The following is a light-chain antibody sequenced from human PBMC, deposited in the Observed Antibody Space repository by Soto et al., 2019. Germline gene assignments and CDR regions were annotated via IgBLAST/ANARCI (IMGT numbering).Light chain of an antibody. Sequence: QSALTQPASVSGSPGQSITISCTGTSSDVGGHNFVSWYQHHPGKAPKLMIFSVSNRPPGVSNRFSGSKSGNTASLTRSGLQADDEADYYCISYTPSSTCVFVSGTKLTVL. CDR3: ISYTPSSTCV. V-gene: IGLV2-14*01. CDR1: SSDVGGHNF. CDR2: SVS. J-gene: IGLJ1*01.